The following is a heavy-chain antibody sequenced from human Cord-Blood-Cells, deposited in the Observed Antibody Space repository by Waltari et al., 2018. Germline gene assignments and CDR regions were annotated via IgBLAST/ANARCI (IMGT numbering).Heavy chain of an antibody. CDR1: GGSISSSSYY. CDR3: ARPRYYDSSGYYY. V-gene: IGHV4-39*07. CDR2: IYYSGGT. Sequence: QLQLQESGPGLVKPSETLSLTCTVSGGSISSSSYYWGWIRQPPGKGLGWIGSIYYSGGTYYNPSLKSRVTISVDTSKNQFSLKLSSVTAADTAVYYCARPRYYDSSGYYYWGQGTLVTVSS. D-gene: IGHD3-22*01. J-gene: IGHJ4*02.